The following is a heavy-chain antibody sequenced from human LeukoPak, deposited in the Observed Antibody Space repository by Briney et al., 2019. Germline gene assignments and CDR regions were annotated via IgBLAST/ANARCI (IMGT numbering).Heavy chain of an antibody. Sequence: TSVKVSCKASGFTFTSSAMQWVRQARGQRLEWIGWIVVGSGNTNYAQKFQERVTITRDMSTSTAYMELSSLRSEDTAVYYCARDLGGSMSAYYFDYWGQGTLVTVSS. CDR3: ARDLGGSMSAYYFDY. V-gene: IGHV1-58*02. CDR1: GFTFTSSA. CDR2: IVVGSGNT. D-gene: IGHD3-3*01. J-gene: IGHJ4*02.